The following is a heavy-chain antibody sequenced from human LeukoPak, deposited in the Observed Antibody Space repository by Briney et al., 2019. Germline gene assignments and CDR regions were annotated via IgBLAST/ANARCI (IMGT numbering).Heavy chain of an antibody. D-gene: IGHD3-10*01. Sequence: PGGSLRLSCAASGFTFSGYAMHWVRQAPGKGLEWVAVIWSDGTNKYYADSVKGRFTISRDNSKHTLYLQMNSLRAEDKAVYYCATNYGSGNTDHYFDYWGQGALVTVSS. CDR1: GFTFSGYA. V-gene: IGHV3-33*01. J-gene: IGHJ4*02. CDR3: ATNYGSGNTDHYFDY. CDR2: IWSDGTNK.